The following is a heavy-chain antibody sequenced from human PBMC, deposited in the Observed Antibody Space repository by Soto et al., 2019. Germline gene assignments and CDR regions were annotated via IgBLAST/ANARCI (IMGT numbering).Heavy chain of an antibody. CDR2: ISGSGGST. CDR1: GFTFSSYA. Sequence: GGSLRLSCAAPGFTFSSYAMSWVRQAPGKGLEWVSAISGSGGSTYYADSVKGRFTISRDNSKNTLYLQMNSLRAEDTAVYYCAKSVWYYDILTGYSSQYYFDYWGQGTLVTVSS. V-gene: IGHV3-23*01. CDR3: AKSVWYYDILTGYSSQYYFDY. J-gene: IGHJ4*02. D-gene: IGHD3-9*01.